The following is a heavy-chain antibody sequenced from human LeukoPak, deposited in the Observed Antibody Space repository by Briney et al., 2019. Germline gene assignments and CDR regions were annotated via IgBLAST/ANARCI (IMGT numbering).Heavy chain of an antibody. D-gene: IGHD1-14*01. CDR1: GGTFSSYA. V-gene: IGHV1-69*13. CDR2: IIPIFGTA. CDR3: AREPESPKRALYGMDV. J-gene: IGHJ6*02. Sequence: ASVNVSCKASGGTFSSYAISWVRQAPGQGLEWMGGIIPIFGTANYAQKFQGRVTITADESTSTAYMELSSLRSEDTAVYYCAREPESPKRALYGMDVWGQGTTVTVSS.